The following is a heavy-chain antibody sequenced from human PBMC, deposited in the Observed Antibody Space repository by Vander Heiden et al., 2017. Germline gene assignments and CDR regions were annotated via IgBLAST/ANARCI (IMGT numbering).Heavy chain of an antibody. D-gene: IGHD3-22*01. Sequence: QLQLHESGPGLVKPSETLSLTCTVSGGSISSSSYYLGWILQPQGKGMEWIGSIYYSGSTYYNPSLKSRVTISVDTYKNHFSLKLSSVTAADTAVYYCARRPDYYDSSGYPDWGQGTLVTVSS. V-gene: IGHV4-39*01. CDR2: IYYSGST. CDR1: GGSISSSSYY. J-gene: IGHJ4*02. CDR3: ARRPDYYDSSGYPD.